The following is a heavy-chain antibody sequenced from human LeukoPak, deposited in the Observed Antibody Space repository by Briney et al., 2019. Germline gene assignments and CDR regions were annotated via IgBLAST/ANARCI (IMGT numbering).Heavy chain of an antibody. J-gene: IGHJ4*02. CDR2: ISGSDGST. Sequence: GGSLRLSCAASGFTFSSYAMSGFLQSPGEDLVGVLGISGSDGSTYYADSVKGRFTISRDNSKNTLYLQMNSLRADDTAVYYCAKDMNSWRDGSGLGDYFDYWGQGTLVTVSS. D-gene: IGHD6-19*01. CDR3: AKDMNSWRDGSGLGDYFDY. V-gene: IGHV3-23*01. CDR1: GFTFSSYA.